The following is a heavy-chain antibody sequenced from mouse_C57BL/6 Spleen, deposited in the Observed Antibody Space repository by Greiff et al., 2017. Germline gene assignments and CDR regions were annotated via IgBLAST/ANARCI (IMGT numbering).Heavy chain of an antibody. CDR1: GFTFSSYA. CDR2: ISDGGSYT. V-gene: IGHV5-4*01. CDR3: ARGAGLFAY. J-gene: IGHJ3*01. Sequence: EVQVVESGGGLVKPGGSLKLSCAASGFTFSSYAMSWVRQTPEKRLEWVATISDGGSYTYYPDNVKGRFTISRDNAKNNLYLQMSHLKSEDTAMYYCARGAGLFAYWGQGTLVTVSA. D-gene: IGHD3-3*01.